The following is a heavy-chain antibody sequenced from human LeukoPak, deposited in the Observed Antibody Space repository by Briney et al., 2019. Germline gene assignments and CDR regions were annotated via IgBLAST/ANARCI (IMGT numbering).Heavy chain of an antibody. V-gene: IGHV1-46*01. CDR3: ARGQPKTMAPYNWFDP. CDR1: GYTFTGYY. Sequence: ASVKVSCKASGYTFTGYYMHWVRQAPGQGLEWMGVIDPSGGSTSYALRFLGRATMTRDTSTSTVYMELSSLRSEDTAVYYCARGQPKTMAPYNWFDPWGQGTLVTVSS. CDR2: IDPSGGST. D-gene: IGHD1/OR15-1a*01. J-gene: IGHJ5*02.